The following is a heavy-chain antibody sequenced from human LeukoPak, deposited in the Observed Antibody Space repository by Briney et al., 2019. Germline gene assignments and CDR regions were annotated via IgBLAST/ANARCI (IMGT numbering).Heavy chain of an antibody. V-gene: IGHV3-13*01. J-gene: IGHJ3*02. CDR2: IGTAGDT. CDR3: AREKYSGYDYFLGVGSAFDI. D-gene: IGHD5-12*01. Sequence: GGSLRLSCAASGFTFSSYDMNWVRQAPGKGLEWISAIGTAGDTYYPGSVKGRFTISGENAKNSLYLQMNSLRAGDTAVYYCAREKYSGYDYFLGVGSAFDIWGQGTMVTVSS. CDR1: GFTFSSYD.